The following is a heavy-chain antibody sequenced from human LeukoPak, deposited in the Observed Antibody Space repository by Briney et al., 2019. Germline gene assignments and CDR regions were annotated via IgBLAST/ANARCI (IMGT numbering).Heavy chain of an antibody. V-gene: IGHV1-18*01. J-gene: IGHJ3*02. Sequence: ASVKVSCKASGYTFTSYGISWVRQAPGQRLEWMGWISAYNGNTNYAQKLQGRVTMATDASTSTAYVELRSLTSDDTAVYFCARGGSRSRRGDDAFDIWGQGTMVTVSS. CDR1: GYTFTSYG. D-gene: IGHD3-10*01. CDR2: ISAYNGNT. CDR3: ARGGSRSRRGDDAFDI.